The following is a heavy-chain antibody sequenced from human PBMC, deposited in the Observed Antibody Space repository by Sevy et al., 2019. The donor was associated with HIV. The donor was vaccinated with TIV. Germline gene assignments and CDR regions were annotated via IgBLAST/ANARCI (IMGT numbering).Heavy chain of an antibody. D-gene: IGHD3-10*01. CDR1: GFTFSSYA. V-gene: IGHV3-23*01. CDR2: VGGNGGST. Sequence: GGSLRLSCVGSGFTFSSYAMTWVRQAPGKGLEWVSGVGGNGGSTYYADSVKDRFTISKDNFKNTLFLQMNRRRPEDTAVDDCVKDVYDGAFRVRGVGYYYGLDVWGQGTTVTVSS. CDR3: VKDVYDGAFRVRGVGYYYGLDV. J-gene: IGHJ6*02.